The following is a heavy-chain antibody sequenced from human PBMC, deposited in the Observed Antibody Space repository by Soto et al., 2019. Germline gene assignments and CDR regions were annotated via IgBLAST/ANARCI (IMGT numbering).Heavy chain of an antibody. CDR2: IYYSGST. Sequence: ASETLSLTXTVSGGSISSSSYYWGWIRQPPGKGLEWIGSIYYSGSTYYNPSLKSRVTISVDTSKNQFSLKLSSVTAADTAVYYCARHYDFRSGYYTGPDYYYYGMDVWGQGTTVTVSS. CDR1: GGSISSSSYY. D-gene: IGHD3-3*01. J-gene: IGHJ6*02. V-gene: IGHV4-39*01. CDR3: ARHYDFRSGYYTGPDYYYYGMDV.